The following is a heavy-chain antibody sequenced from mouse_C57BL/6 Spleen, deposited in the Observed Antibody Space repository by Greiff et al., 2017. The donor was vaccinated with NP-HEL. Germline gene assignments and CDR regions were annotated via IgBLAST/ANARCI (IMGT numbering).Heavy chain of an antibody. CDR2: IYPGSGST. V-gene: IGHV1-55*01. D-gene: IGHD3-3*01. CDR1: GYTFTSYW. CDR3: ARVGNAGY. J-gene: IGHJ2*01. Sequence: QVQLQQPGAELVKPGASVKMSCKASGYTFTSYWITWVKQRPGQGLEWIGEIYPGSGSTNYNEKFKSKATLTADTSSSTAYMQLSSLTSEDSAVDYCARVGNAGYWGQGTTLTVSS.